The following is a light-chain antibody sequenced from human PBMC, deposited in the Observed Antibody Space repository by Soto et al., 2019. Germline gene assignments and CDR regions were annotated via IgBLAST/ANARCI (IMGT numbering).Light chain of an antibody. J-gene: IGLJ3*02. CDR2: EGI. CDR1: SSDVGSYDL. V-gene: IGLV2-23*01. Sequence: QSALTQPASVSGSPGQSITISCTGTSSDVGSYDLVSWYQQHPGKAPKLMIYEGIKRPSGVSNRFSGSKSGNTASLTISGLQAEDEADYYCCSYAGSSSNWVFGGGTQLTVL. CDR3: CSYAGSSSNWV.